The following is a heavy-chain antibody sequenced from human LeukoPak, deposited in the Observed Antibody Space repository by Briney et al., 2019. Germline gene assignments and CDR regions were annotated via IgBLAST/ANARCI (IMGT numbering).Heavy chain of an antibody. CDR1: GFTFSHYA. CDR3: AELGITMIGGV. V-gene: IGHV3-48*01. D-gene: IGHD3-10*02. CDR2: IGVGSSWV. Sequence: GGSLRLSCTASGFTFSHYAMNWVRHAPGKGLEWVSYIGVGSSWVSQYYGDSVKGRFTISRDDAKNSVYLQMNSLRAEDTAVYYCAELGITMIGGVWGKGTTVTISS. J-gene: IGHJ6*04.